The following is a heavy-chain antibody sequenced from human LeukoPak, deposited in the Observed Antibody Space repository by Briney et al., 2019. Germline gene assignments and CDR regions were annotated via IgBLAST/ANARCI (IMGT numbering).Heavy chain of an antibody. V-gene: IGHV3-33*01. D-gene: IGHD3-22*01. CDR2: IWYDGSNK. CDR3: ARVLLPLYGMDV. Sequence: GGSLRLSCAASGFTFSSYGMHWVRQAPGKGLEWVAVIWYDGSNKYYADSVKGRFTISRDNSKNTLYLQMNSLRAEDTTVYYCARVLLPLYGMDVWGQGTTVTVSS. CDR1: GFTFSSYG. J-gene: IGHJ6*02.